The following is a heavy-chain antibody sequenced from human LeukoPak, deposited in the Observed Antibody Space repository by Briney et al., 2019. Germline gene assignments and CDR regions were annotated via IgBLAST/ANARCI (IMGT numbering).Heavy chain of an antibody. J-gene: IGHJ4*02. CDR1: GFTFGDYA. V-gene: IGHV3-49*04. D-gene: IGHD2-15*01. CDR2: IRSKAYGGTT. CDR3: TRAGRYCSGGSCYSFY. Sequence: PGGSLRLSCSASGFTFGDYAVIWVREAPGKGLDWVGFIRSKAYGGTTEYAASVRGRFTISRDDSKSIAYLQMNSLKTEDTAAYYCTRAGRYCSGGSCYSFYWGQGTLVTVSS.